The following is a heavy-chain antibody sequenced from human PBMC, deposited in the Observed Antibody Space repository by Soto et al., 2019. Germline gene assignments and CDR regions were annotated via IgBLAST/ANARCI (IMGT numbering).Heavy chain of an antibody. CDR2: IIPFFGTA. V-gene: IGHV1-69*13. J-gene: IGHJ4*02. Sequence: SVKVSCKASGGTFSTFGISWVRQAPGQGLEWMGGIIPFFGTARYSQKFEDRITITADESTNTVYMDLRSLTSEDTAIYYCAKSAPMDAGDKNYYDFWGQGALVTVSS. CDR3: AKSAPMDAGDKNYYDF. D-gene: IGHD4-17*01. CDR1: GGTFSTFG.